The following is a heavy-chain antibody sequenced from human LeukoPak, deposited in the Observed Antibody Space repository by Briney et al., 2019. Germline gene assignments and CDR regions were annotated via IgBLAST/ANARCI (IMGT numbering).Heavy chain of an antibody. CDR3: AKSPTGSAAGAADI. CDR2: IHPNGGDT. D-gene: IGHD6-13*01. Sequence: ASVKVSCKASGYTFTGYYMHWVRQAPGQGLEWMGWIHPNGGDTNYAQKFQGRVTMTRDTSISTAYMEVSRLGSDDTAVYYRAKSPTGSAAGAADIWGQGTLVTVSS. CDR1: GYTFTGYY. V-gene: IGHV1-2*02. J-gene: IGHJ4*02.